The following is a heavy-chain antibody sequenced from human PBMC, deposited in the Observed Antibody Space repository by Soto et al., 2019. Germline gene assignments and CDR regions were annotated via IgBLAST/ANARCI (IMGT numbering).Heavy chain of an antibody. Sequence: SETLSLTCTVSGASISSSNYYWGWIRQPPGKGLEWIGSTYYSGSTYYNPSLKSRVTISVDTSKNQFSLKLRSVTAEDTALYYCAKTYSYYVGGMDVWGQGTTVTAP. D-gene: IGHD4-4*01. CDR3: AKTYSYYVGGMDV. V-gene: IGHV4-39*07. CDR2: TYYSGST. J-gene: IGHJ6*02. CDR1: GASISSSNYY.